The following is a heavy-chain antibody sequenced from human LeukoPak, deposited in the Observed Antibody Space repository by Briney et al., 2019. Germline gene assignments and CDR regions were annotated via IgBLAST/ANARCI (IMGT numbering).Heavy chain of an antibody. CDR2: ISSSGSTI. D-gene: IGHD4-23*01. J-gene: IGHJ4*02. CDR3: ARGEDSPGGNYY. Sequence: PGGSLRLSCAASGFTFSSYEMNWVRQAPGKGLEWVSYISSSGSTIYYADSVKGRFTISRDNAKNSLYLQMNSLRAEDTAVYYCARGEDSPGGNYYWGQGTLVTVSS. V-gene: IGHV3-48*03. CDR1: GFTFSSYE.